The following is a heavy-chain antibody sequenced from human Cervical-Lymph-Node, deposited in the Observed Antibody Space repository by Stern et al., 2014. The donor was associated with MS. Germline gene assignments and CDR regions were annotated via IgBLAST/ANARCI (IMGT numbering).Heavy chain of an antibody. CDR1: GVSISNYF. CDR2: TYYSGGT. J-gene: IGHJ4*02. V-gene: IGHV4-59*01. D-gene: IGHD2/OR15-2a*01. Sequence: QLQLQESSPGLVKPSETLSLTCTVSGVSISNYFWNWIRQPPGKGLEWIGSTYYSGGTNYNPSLKSRVTISVDTSKNQFSLKLHSVTAADTAVYYCARDLSDWGQGTLVTVSS. CDR3: ARDLSD.